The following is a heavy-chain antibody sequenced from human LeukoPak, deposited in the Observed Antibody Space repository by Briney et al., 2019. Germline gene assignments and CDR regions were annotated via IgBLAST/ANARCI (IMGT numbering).Heavy chain of an antibody. V-gene: IGHV3-53*04. J-gene: IGHJ6*02. CDR3: ARDSTFSEGYFYGMDV. CDR1: GFTVSSNY. CDR2: IYSGGST. Sequence: PGGSLRLSCAASGFTVSSNYMSWVRQAPGKGLEWVSVIYSGGSTYYADSVKGRFTISRHNSKNTLYLQMNSLRAEDTAVYYCARDSTFSEGYFYGMDVWGQGTTVTVSS.